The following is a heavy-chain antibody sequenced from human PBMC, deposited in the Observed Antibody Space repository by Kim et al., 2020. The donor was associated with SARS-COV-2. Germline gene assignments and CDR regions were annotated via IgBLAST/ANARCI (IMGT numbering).Heavy chain of an antibody. CDR1: GFTFSSYW. V-gene: IGHV3-74*01. CDR2: INSDGSST. Sequence: GGSLRLSCAASGFTFSSYWMHWVRQAPGKGLVWVSRINSDGSSTSYADSVKGRFTISRDNAKNTLYLQMNSLRAEDTAVYYCARVGVTGGIWYYGMDVWGQGTTVTVSS. D-gene: IGHD2-21*02. J-gene: IGHJ6*02. CDR3: ARVGVTGGIWYYGMDV.